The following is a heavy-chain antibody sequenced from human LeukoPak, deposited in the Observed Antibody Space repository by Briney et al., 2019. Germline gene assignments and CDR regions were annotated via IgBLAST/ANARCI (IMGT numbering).Heavy chain of an antibody. V-gene: IGHV3-30*02. D-gene: IGHD3-10*01. CDR2: IRYDGSNK. J-gene: IGHJ4*02. CDR3: ARGLYYYGSGSYFDY. Sequence: GGSLRLSCAASGFTFSSYGMHWVRQAPGKGLEWVAFIRYDGSNKYYADSVKGRFTISRDNSKNTLYLQMNSLRAEDTAVYYCARGLYYYGSGSYFDYWGQGTLVTVSS. CDR1: GFTFSSYG.